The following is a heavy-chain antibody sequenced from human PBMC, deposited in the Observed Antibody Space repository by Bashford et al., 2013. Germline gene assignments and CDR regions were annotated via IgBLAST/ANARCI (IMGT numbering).Heavy chain of an antibody. CDR3: ARGHGSRYYYYGMDV. CDR2: ISAYNGNT. J-gene: IGHJ6*02. V-gene: IGHV1-69*13. Sequence: SVKVSCKASGGTFSNYAISWVRQAPGQGLEWMGWISAYNGNTNYAQKLQGRVTITADESTSTAYMELSSLRSEDTAVYYCARGHGSRYYYYGMDVWGQGTTVTVSS. CDR1: GGTFSNYA. D-gene: IGHD2-15*01.